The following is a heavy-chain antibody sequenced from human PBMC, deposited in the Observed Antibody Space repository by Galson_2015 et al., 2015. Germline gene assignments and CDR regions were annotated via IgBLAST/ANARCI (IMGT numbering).Heavy chain of an antibody. D-gene: IGHD3-22*01. J-gene: IGHJ4*02. V-gene: IGHV3-11*01. CDR2: ISGTGNTI. Sequence: SLRLSCAASGFTFSDYYMSWIRQAPGKGLEWISYISGTGNTIYSTDSVKGRFTISRDNAKNSLSLQMNSLRAEDTAVYYCASARLDRGYYDSSGYYIPHPIDYWGQGTLVTVSS. CDR1: GFTFSDYY. CDR3: ASARLDRGYYDSSGYYIPHPIDY.